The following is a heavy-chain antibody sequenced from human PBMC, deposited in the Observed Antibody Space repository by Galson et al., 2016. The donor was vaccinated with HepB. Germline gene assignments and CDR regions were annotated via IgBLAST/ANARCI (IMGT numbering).Heavy chain of an antibody. J-gene: IGHJ6*02. Sequence: TLSLTCTVSGGSISSGDYYWSWIRQPPGKGLDWIGYIYYTGSTYYSPSLKSRVSISVDTSKNQFSLRLSSVTAADTALYYCARNYSNYVLGMDVWGRGTTVTVSS. CDR3: ARNYSNYVLGMDV. CDR1: GGSISSGDYY. D-gene: IGHD4-11*01. V-gene: IGHV4-30-4*01. CDR2: IYYTGST.